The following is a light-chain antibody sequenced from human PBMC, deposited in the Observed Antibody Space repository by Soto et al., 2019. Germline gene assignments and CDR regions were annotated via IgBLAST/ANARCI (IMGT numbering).Light chain of an antibody. V-gene: IGLV4-69*01. CDR3: QKWGTGLYV. J-gene: IGLJ1*01. CDR1: SGHRGET. CDR2: LNSDRNH. Sequence: QSVLTQSPSASASLGASVKVTCTLDSGHRGETIAWHQHQPEQGPRILMRLNSDRNHKTGDGNPDRFSGSSSGAERYLTISSLQYDDEADYYCQKWGTGLYVFGTGTKLTVL.